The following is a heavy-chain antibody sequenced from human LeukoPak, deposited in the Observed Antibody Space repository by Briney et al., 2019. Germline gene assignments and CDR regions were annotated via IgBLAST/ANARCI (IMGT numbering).Heavy chain of an antibody. D-gene: IGHD3-3*01. J-gene: IGHJ4*02. Sequence: GGSLRLSCAASGFTFSSYGMHWVRQAPGKGQEWVAFIRYDGSNKYYADSVKGRFTISRDNSKNTLYLQMNSLRAEDTAVYYCAKGEKDFWSGYSIPDFVYWGQGTLVTVSS. CDR3: AKGEKDFWSGYSIPDFVY. CDR1: GFTFSSYG. CDR2: IRYDGSNK. V-gene: IGHV3-30*02.